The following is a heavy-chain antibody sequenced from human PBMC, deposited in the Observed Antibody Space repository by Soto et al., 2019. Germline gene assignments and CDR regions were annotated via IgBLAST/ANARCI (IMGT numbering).Heavy chain of an antibody. V-gene: IGHV4-30-2*01. CDR1: GGSISSGVYS. D-gene: IGHD2-15*01. J-gene: IGHJ4*02. Sequence: TLSVTCAVSGGSISSGVYSSSWIRQPPGMGLEWIGYIYHSGSTYYNPSLKSRVTISVDRSKNQFSLKLSSVTAADTAVYYCARGYCSGGSCYDYFDYWGQGNLVTSPQ. CDR2: IYHSGST. CDR3: ARGYCSGGSCYDYFDY.